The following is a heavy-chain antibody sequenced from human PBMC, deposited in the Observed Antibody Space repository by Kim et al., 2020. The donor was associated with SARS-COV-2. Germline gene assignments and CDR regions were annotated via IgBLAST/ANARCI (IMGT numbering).Heavy chain of an antibody. V-gene: IGHV4-31*03. CDR3: ARDRRMATTPGYFDY. D-gene: IGHD5-12*01. J-gene: IGHJ4*02. CDR1: GGSISSGGYY. Sequence: SETLSLTCTVSGGSISSGGYYWSWIRQHPGKGLEWIGYIYYSGSTYYNPSLKSRVTISVDTSKNQFSLKLSSVTAADTAVYYCARDRRMATTPGYFDYWGQGTLVTVSS. CDR2: IYYSGST.